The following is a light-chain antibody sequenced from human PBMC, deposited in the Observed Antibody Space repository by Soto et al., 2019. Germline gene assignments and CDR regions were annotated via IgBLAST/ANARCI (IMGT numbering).Light chain of an antibody. CDR1: QGISSY. J-gene: IGKJ2*01. Sequence: DIQLTQSPSFLSASVGDRVTITCRASQGISSYLAWYQQKPGTAPQLLIYAASTLQSGVPSRFSGSGSVTEFTLTISSLQPEYFATYYCQQLHSNPYTFGQGTKVEI. V-gene: IGKV1-9*01. CDR2: AAS. CDR3: QQLHSNPYT.